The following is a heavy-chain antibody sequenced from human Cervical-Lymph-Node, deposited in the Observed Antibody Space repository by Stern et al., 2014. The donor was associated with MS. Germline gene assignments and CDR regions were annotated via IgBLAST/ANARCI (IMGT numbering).Heavy chain of an antibody. CDR3: ARGGRMATMFY. D-gene: IGHD5-24*01. CDR2: IYSSGST. J-gene: IGHJ4*02. CDR1: GASFTDYY. Sequence: VHLVESGPGLVKPSETLSLTCTVAGASFTDYYWSWIRQSPGKGLEWIGYIYSSGSTTYNPSIKSRVIISLDTSKNQFSLKLSAVTAADTAVYYCARGGRMATMFYWGQGNLVTVSS. V-gene: IGHV4-59*01.